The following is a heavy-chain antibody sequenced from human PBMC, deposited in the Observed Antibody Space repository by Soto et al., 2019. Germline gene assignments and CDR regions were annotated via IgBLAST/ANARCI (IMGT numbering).Heavy chain of an antibody. CDR1: GGSFSGYY. Sequence: SETLSLTCAVYGGSFSGYYWSWIRQPPGKGLEWIGEINHSGSTNYNPSLKSRVTISVDTSKNQFSLKLSSVTAADTAVYYCAGEYYYDSSGYGAEDDAFDIWGQGTMVTV. CDR2: INHSGST. J-gene: IGHJ3*02. CDR3: AGEYYYDSSGYGAEDDAFDI. D-gene: IGHD3-22*01. V-gene: IGHV4-34*01.